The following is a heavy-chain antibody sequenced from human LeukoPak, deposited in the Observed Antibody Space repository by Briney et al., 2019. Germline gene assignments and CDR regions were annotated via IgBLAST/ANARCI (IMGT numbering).Heavy chain of an antibody. J-gene: IGHJ4*02. D-gene: IGHD2-2*01. V-gene: IGHV3-30*02. CDR3: AKDSRGYCSSTSCYWGSGYFDY. Sequence: GGSLRLSCAASGFTFSSYGMDWVRQAPGKGLEWVAFIRYDGSNKYFADSVKGRFTISRDNSKNTLYLQMNSLRAEDTAVYYCAKDSRGYCSSTSCYWGSGYFDYWGQGTLVTVSS. CDR2: IRYDGSNK. CDR1: GFTFSSYG.